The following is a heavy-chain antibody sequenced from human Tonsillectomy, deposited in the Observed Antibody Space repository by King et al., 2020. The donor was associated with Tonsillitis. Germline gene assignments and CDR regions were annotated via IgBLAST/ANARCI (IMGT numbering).Heavy chain of an antibody. V-gene: IGHV4-59*11. CDR2: IFYSGST. CDR1: GGSISSHY. CDR3: ARAGYSSGWYDAFDI. Sequence: QLQESGPGLVKPSETLSLTCTVSGGSISSHYWSLIRQPPGKRLEWIGYIFYSGSTNYNPSLKSRVTISVDTSKNQFSLKLGSATAAHTAVYYCARAGYSSGWYDAFDIWGQGTMVTVSS. J-gene: IGHJ3*02. D-gene: IGHD6-19*01.